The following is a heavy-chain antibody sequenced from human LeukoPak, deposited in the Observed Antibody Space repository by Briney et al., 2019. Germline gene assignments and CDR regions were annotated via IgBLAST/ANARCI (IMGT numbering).Heavy chain of an antibody. D-gene: IGHD3-22*01. CDR2: IYYSGST. V-gene: IGHV4-59*01. J-gene: IGHJ6*02. CDR1: GGSNSSYY. CDR3: ARAPMAYDSSGYYAYYGMDV. Sequence: SETLSLTCTVSGGSNSSYYWSWIRQPPGKGLEWIGYIYYSGSTNYNPSLKSRVTISVDTSKNQFSLKLSSVTAADTAVYYCARAPMAYDSSGYYAYYGMDVWGQGTTVTFSS.